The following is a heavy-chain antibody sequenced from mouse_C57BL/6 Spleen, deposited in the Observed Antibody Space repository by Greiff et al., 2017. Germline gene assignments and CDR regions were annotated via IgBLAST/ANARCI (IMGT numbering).Heavy chain of an antibody. CDR1: GFTFSSYA. CDR2: ISDGGSYT. J-gene: IGHJ1*03. D-gene: IGHD1-1*01. Sequence: EVQLVESGGGLVKPGGSLKLSCAASGFTFSSYAMSWVRQTPEKRLEWVATISDGGSYTYYPDNVKGRFTISRDNAKNNLYLQMSHLKSEDTAMYYCAREGDYGSSPFYWYFDVWGTGTTVTVSS. CDR3: AREGDYGSSPFYWYFDV. V-gene: IGHV5-4*01.